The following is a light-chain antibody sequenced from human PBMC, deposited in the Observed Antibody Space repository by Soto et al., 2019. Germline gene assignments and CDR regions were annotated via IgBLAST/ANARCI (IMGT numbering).Light chain of an antibody. V-gene: IGKV3D-20*02. Sequence: IVLTQSPGTLSLSPGDRATLSCRASQTITNNYLAWYQQKPGQAPRLLIYGASSRATGIPARFSGSGSGTDFTLTISSLEPEDFAVYYCQQRSNWPITFGQGTRLE. J-gene: IGKJ5*01. CDR1: QTITNNY. CDR2: GAS. CDR3: QQRSNWPIT.